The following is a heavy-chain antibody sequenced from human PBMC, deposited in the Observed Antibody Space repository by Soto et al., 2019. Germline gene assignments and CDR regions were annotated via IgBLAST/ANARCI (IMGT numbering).Heavy chain of an antibody. D-gene: IGHD6-13*01. CDR1: GFTFSSYA. CDR3: ATLGQQLAGAPTTIYFDY. CDR2: ISGSGGST. V-gene: IGHV3-23*01. Sequence: PGGSLRLSCAASGFTFSSYAMSWVRQAPGKGLEWVSAISGSGGSTYYADSVKGRFTISRDNSKNTLYLQMNSLRAEDTAVYYCATLGQQLAGAPTTIYFDYWGQGTLVTVSS. J-gene: IGHJ4*02.